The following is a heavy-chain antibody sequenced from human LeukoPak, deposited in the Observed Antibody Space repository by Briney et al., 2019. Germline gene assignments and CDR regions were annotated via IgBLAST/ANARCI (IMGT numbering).Heavy chain of an antibody. CDR2: IYYSGST. Sequence: SETLSLTCTVSGGSISSSSYYWGWIRQPPGKGLEWIGSIYYSGSTYYNPSLKSRVTICVDTSKNQFSLKLSSVTAADTAVYYCARLAILKSGVDYWGQGTLVTVSS. J-gene: IGHJ4*02. D-gene: IGHD2-2*02. CDR3: ARLAILKSGVDY. V-gene: IGHV4-39*01. CDR1: GGSISSSSYY.